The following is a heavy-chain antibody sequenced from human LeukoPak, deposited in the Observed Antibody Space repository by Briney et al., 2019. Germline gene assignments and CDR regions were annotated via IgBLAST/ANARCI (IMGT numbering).Heavy chain of an antibody. Sequence: GGSLRLSCVASGFTFSDYYMSWIRQAPGKGLEWVSYISHSGSTIYYADSVKGRFTISRGNAKNSLFLQMDSLRAEDTSVYYCARRGSSSGYYFPWGQGTLVTVSS. CDR3: ARRGSSSGYYFP. D-gene: IGHD3-22*01. CDR2: ISHSGSTI. CDR1: GFTFSDYY. J-gene: IGHJ5*02. V-gene: IGHV3-11*04.